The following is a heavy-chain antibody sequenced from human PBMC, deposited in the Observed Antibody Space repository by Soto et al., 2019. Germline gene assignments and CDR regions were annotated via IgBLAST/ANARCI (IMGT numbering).Heavy chain of an antibody. CDR1: GFTFSDSY. J-gene: IGHJ4*02. D-gene: IGHD3-22*01. V-gene: IGHV3-11*01. CDR3: AKPLSPFSSSYLDY. CDR2: ISDDGYTI. Sequence: GGSLRLSCATSGFTFSDSYMSWVRQAPGKGPEWVSYISDDGYTIYYADSVKGRFTISRDNAKNSLDLQMTNLRAEDTAVYYCAKPLSPFSSSYLDYWAQGTLVTVSS.